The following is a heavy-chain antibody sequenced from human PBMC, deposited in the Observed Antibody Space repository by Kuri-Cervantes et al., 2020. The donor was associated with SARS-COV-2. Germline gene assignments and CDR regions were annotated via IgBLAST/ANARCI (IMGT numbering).Heavy chain of an antibody. CDR3: ARPYCSSTTCYDGTFDS. D-gene: IGHD2-2*01. CDR1: GGTSSSYA. CDR2: IIPLFGTT. Sequence: SVKVSCKASGGTSSSYAVTWVRQAPGQGLEWMGRIIPLFGTTIYAQKFRGRVTITADKSTNTAYMELSSLRSEDTAVYYCARPYCSSTTCYDGTFDSWGQGTLVTVSS. J-gene: IGHJ4*02. V-gene: IGHV1-69*06.